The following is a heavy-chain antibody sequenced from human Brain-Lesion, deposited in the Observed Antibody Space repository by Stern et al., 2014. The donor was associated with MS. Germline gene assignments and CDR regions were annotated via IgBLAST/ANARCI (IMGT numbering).Heavy chain of an antibody. CDR1: GGSISSGGYY. J-gene: IGHJ6*02. Sequence: QVQLQESGPGLVKPSQTLSLSCTVSGGSISSGGYYWSWIRQPAGKGLEWIGRIFNSGSTSYNPSLKSRVTTSTATPKNQFSLRLTPRTAADTAVYYCARGRVVPGFQYYATDVWGQGTTVIVSS. D-gene: IGHD2-2*01. CDR3: ARGRVVPGFQYYATDV. CDR2: IFNSGST. V-gene: IGHV4-61*02.